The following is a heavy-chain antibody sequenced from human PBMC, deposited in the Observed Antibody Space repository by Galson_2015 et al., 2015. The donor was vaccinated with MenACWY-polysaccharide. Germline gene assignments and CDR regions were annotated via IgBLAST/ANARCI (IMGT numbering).Heavy chain of an antibody. CDR3: AKDSTDFWSVAGRFDH. CDR1: GFTFTSYA. CDR2: IRSSGTNT. J-gene: IGHJ5*02. V-gene: IGHV3-23*01. Sequence: SLRLSCEASGFTFTSYAMSWVRQAPGKGLEWVSAIRSSGTNTYYADSVKGRFTISRDNSKNTQYLQMNSLRAEDTAVYYCAKDSTDFWSVAGRFDHWGQGTLVTVSS. D-gene: IGHD3-3*01.